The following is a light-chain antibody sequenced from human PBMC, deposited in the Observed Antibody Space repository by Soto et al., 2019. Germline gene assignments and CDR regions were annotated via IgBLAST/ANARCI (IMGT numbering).Light chain of an antibody. Sequence: QKTQSPSTLSASVRDSFTITFRASQSIGRWLAWYQQKSGKATKLLIYETSSLEDGVPSRFTGSGSGTEFSLTITSLQPEDFASYYCQQYKDYWTFGEGTKVDI. V-gene: IGKV1-5*03. CDR2: ETS. CDR1: QSIGRW. CDR3: QQYKDYWT. J-gene: IGKJ1*01.